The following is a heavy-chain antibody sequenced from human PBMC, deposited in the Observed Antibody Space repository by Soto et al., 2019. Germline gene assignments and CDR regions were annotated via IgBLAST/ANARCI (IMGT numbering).Heavy chain of an antibody. J-gene: IGHJ4*02. CDR1: GYTFPSYY. CDR3: ARGDRPYYYDSSGYCSFDY. D-gene: IGHD3-22*01. V-gene: IGHV1-46*01. Sequence: ASVKVSCKASGYTFPSYYMHWVRQAPGQGLEWMGIINPSGGSTSYAQKFQGRVTMTRDTSTSTVYMELSSLRSEDTAVYYCARGDRPYYYDSSGYCSFDYRGQGTLVTVSS. CDR2: INPSGGST.